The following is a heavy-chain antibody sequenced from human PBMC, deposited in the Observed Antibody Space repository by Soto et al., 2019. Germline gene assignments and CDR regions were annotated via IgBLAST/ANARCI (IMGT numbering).Heavy chain of an antibody. D-gene: IGHD3-22*01. CDR1: GFTFSSYA. CDR2: ISSNGGST. V-gene: IGHV3-64D*06. Sequence: GGSLRLSCSASGFTFSSYAMHWVRQAPGKGLEYVSAISSNGGSTYYADSVKGRFTISRDNSKNALYLQMSSLRAEDTAVYYCVKGGITMIVVVTEDYFDYWGQGTLVTVSS. J-gene: IGHJ4*02. CDR3: VKGGITMIVVVTEDYFDY.